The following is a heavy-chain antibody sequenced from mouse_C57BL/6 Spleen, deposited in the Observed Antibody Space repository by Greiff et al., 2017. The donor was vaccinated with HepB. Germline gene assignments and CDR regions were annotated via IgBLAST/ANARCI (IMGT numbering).Heavy chain of an antibody. D-gene: IGHD1-1*01. V-gene: IGHV5-16*01. J-gene: IGHJ2*01. Sequence: EVKLMESEGGLVQPGSSMKLSCTASGFTFSDYYMAWVRQVPEKGLEWVANINYDGSSTYYLDSLKSRFIISRDNAKNILYLQMSSLKSEDTATYYCAREGRYYGSSPYYFDYWGQGTTLTVSS. CDR3: AREGRYYGSSPYYFDY. CDR1: GFTFSDYY. CDR2: INYDGSST.